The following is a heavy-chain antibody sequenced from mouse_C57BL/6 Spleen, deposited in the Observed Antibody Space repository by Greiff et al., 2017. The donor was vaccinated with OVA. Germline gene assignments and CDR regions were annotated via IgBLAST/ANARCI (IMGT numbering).Heavy chain of an antibody. CDR1: GYSFTGYY. J-gene: IGHJ2*01. D-gene: IGHD4-1*01. V-gene: IGHV1-42*01. CDR2: INPSTGGT. Sequence: EVKLQQSGPELVKPGASVKISCKASGYSFTGYYMNWVKQSPEKSLEWIGEINPSTGGTTYNQKFKAKATLTVDKSSSTAYMQLKSLTSEDSAVYYCARLLGVYYFDYWGQGTTLTVSS. CDR3: ARLLGVYYFDY.